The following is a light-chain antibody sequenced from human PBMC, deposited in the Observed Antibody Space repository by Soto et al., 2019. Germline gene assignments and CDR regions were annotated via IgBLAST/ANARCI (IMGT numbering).Light chain of an antibody. CDR1: QGIRND. CDR2: AAS. J-gene: IGKJ4*01. Sequence: AIQMTQSPSSLSASVGDRFTITFLASQGIRNDLGCYQQKPGKAPKLLIYAASTLQSGVPSRFSGSGSGTDFTLTISTLQPEDFATYYCQEGNSFPPTFGGGAKVDIK. CDR3: QEGNSFPPT. V-gene: IGKV1-6*01.